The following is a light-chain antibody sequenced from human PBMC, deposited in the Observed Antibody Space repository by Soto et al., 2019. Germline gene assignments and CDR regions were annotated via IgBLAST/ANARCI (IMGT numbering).Light chain of an antibody. CDR3: QQYGSSLFT. CDR2: GAS. Sequence: EIVLTQSPGTLSLSPGERATVSCRASQSVSSSYFAWYQQKPGQAPRLLVYGASSRATGIPDRFTGSGSGTDFTLTISSLEPGDFAVYYCQQYGSSLFTFGPGTKVEI. CDR1: QSVSSSY. V-gene: IGKV3-20*01. J-gene: IGKJ3*01.